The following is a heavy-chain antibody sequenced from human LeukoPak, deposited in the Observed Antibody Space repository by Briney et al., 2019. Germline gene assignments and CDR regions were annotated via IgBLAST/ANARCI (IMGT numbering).Heavy chain of an antibody. CDR2: VNSDGSST. CDR3: ARGRGIVGATGLYYYYMDV. J-gene: IGHJ6*03. CDR1: GFTFSSYW. D-gene: IGHD1-26*01. Sequence: GGSLRLSCAASGFTFSSYWMHWVRQAPGKGLVWVSRVNSDGSSTSYADSVKGRFTISRDNSKNTLYLQMNSLRAEDTAVYYCARGRGIVGATGLYYYYMDVWGKGTTVTVSS. V-gene: IGHV3-74*01.